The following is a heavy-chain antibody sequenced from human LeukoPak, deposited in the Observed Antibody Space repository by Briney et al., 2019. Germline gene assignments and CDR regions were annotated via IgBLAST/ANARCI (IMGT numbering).Heavy chain of an antibody. CDR1: GASISSYY. Sequence: KPSETPSLTCTVSGASISSYYWSWIRQPAGKGLEWIGRISDSASTNYNPSLKSRVTMSVDTSKNQFSLKLSSVTAADTAVYYCTRIRDSSGYYLGAFDFWGQGTMVTVSS. CDR3: TRIRDSSGYYLGAFDF. D-gene: IGHD3-22*01. V-gene: IGHV4-4*07. CDR2: ISDSAST. J-gene: IGHJ3*01.